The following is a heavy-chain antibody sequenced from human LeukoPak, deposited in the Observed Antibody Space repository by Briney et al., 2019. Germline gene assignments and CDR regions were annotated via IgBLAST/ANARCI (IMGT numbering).Heavy chain of an antibody. Sequence: GGSLRLSCAASGFTFSSYWMHWVRQAPGKGLVWVSRINSDGSSTSYADSVKGRFTISRDNAKNTLYLQMNSLRVEDTAVYYCARVYETNGYLYWGQGSLVTVSS. CDR1: GFTFSSYW. CDR2: INSDGSST. CDR3: ARVYETNGYLY. D-gene: IGHD3-22*01. J-gene: IGHJ4*02. V-gene: IGHV3-74*01.